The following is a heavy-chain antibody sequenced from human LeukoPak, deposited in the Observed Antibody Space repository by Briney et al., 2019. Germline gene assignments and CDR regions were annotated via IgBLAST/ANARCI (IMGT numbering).Heavy chain of an antibody. CDR2: IYYSGST. CDR3: ARRDSRIAVAGGDY. V-gene: IGHV4-39*07. CDR1: GGSISSNY. J-gene: IGHJ4*02. D-gene: IGHD6-19*01. Sequence: SETLSLTCIVSGGSISSNYWGWIRQPPGKGLEWIGSIYYSGSTYYNPSLKSRVTISVDTSKNQFSLKLSSVTAADTAVYYCARRDSRIAVAGGDYWGQGTLVTVSS.